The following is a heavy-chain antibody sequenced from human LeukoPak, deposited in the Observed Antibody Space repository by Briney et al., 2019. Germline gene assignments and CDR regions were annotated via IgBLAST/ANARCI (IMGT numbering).Heavy chain of an antibody. D-gene: IGHD6-13*01. J-gene: IGHJ5*02. Sequence: PGGSLRLSCAASGFTFSSYSMNWVRQAPGKGLEWVSYISSSYSTIYYADSVKGRFTISRDNAKNSLYLQMNSLRAEDTAVYYCARETVGIAAASAFDPWGQGTLVTVSS. CDR1: GFTFSSYS. CDR2: ISSSYSTI. CDR3: ARETVGIAAASAFDP. V-gene: IGHV3-48*01.